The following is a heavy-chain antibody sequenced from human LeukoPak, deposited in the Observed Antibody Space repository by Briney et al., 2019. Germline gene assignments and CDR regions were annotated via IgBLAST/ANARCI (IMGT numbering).Heavy chain of an antibody. Sequence: GESLKISCKGSGYIFTSYWVGWVRQMPGKGLQFLGTIYPGGSDTRYSPSFQGQVTISVDKSVSTAYLQWSSLKASDTAMYYCARSDSSGGARGIQYWGQGTPVTVSS. CDR3: ARSDSSGGARGIQY. V-gene: IGHV5-51*01. D-gene: IGHD3-22*01. CDR1: GYIFTSYW. CDR2: IYPGGSDT. J-gene: IGHJ1*01.